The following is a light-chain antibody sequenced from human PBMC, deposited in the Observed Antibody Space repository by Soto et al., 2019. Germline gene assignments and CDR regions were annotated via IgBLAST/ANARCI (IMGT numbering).Light chain of an antibody. J-gene: IGLJ3*02. CDR3: SSYTSIGTV. CDR2: EVS. CDR1: SSDIGGYNY. V-gene: IGLV2-14*01. Sequence: QSALTQPASVSGSPGQSITISCTGTSSDIGGYNYVSWYQQHPGKAPKLMIFEVSNRPSGVSNRFSGSKSGNTASLTISGLQAEDEADYYCSSYTSIGTVFGGGTKRTVL.